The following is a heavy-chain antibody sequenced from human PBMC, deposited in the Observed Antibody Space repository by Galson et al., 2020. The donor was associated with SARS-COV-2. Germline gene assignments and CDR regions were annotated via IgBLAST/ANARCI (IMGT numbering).Heavy chain of an antibody. D-gene: IGHD6-13*01. CDR2: INHSGST. J-gene: IGHJ5*02. CDR1: GGSFSGYY. Sequence: SQTLSLTCAVYGGSFSGYYWSWIRQPPGKGLEWIGEINHSGSTNYNPSLKSRVTISVDTSKNQFSLKLSSVTAADTAVYYCARGMGSSSWPWEYNWFDPWGQGTLVTVSS. CDR3: ARGMGSSSWPWEYNWFDP. V-gene: IGHV4-34*01.